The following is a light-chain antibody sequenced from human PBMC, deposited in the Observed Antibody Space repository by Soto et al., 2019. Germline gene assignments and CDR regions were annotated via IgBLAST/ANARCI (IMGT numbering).Light chain of an antibody. CDR2: EVT. Sequence: SALTQPASVSESPGQSITISCTGTSSDVGSYNLVSWYQQHPGKAPKLVISEVTKRPSGVSHRFSGSKSGNTASLTISGLQAEDEADYYCCSYAGSSTRGYVFGSGTKVTVL. J-gene: IGLJ1*01. CDR3: CSYAGSSTRGYV. V-gene: IGLV2-23*02. CDR1: SSDVGSYNL.